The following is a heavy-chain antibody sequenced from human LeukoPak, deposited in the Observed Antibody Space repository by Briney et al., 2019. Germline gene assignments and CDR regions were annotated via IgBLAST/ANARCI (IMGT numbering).Heavy chain of an antibody. CDR1: GGSISSSSYY. V-gene: IGHV4-39*01. CDR3: ALLDTAMVNNAFDI. J-gene: IGHJ3*02. D-gene: IGHD5-18*01. CDR2: IYYSGST. Sequence: PSETLSLTCTVSGGSISSSSYYWGWIRQPPGKGLEWIGSIYYSGSTYYNPSLKSRVTISVDTSKNQFSLKLSSVTAAVRGVYYCALLDTAMVNNAFDIWRRGPMVTVSS.